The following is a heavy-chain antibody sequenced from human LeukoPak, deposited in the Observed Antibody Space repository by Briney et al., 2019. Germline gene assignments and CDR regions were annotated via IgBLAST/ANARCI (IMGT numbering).Heavy chain of an antibody. Sequence: SETLSLTCTVSGGSISSYYWSWIRQPPGKGLEWIGYIYYSGSTNYNPSLKSRVTISLDTSKNQFSLKLSSVTAADTAVYYCARHGGVVRGEGRDAFDIWGQGTMVTVSS. J-gene: IGHJ3*02. CDR2: IYYSGST. CDR3: ARHGGVVRGEGRDAFDI. CDR1: GGSISSYY. D-gene: IGHD3-10*01. V-gene: IGHV4-59*08.